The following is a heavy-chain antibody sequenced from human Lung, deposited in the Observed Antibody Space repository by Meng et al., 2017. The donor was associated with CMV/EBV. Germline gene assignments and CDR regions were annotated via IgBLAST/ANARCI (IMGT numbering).Heavy chain of an antibody. CDR1: GKSFSGYF. V-gene: IGHV4-34*01. J-gene: IGHJ2*01. CDR3: AGGLCWTEVVRTGYLDL. CDR2: SYESGNT. D-gene: IGHD2-2*01. Sequence: GKSFSGYFRKWMRQAARKGLGRRGESYESGNTNCSTTSGKQVTISGDTTKNQLSLRLSSVTAADTAVYYCAGGLCWTEVVRTGYLDLWGRGTLVTVSS.